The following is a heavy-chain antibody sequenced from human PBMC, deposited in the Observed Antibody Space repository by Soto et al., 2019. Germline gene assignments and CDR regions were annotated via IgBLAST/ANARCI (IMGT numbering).Heavy chain of an antibody. CDR3: AKDRLVVVVAGPSYYYGMDV. V-gene: IGHV3-30*18. J-gene: IGHJ6*02. CDR2: ISYDGSNK. CDR1: GFTFSSYG. D-gene: IGHD2-15*01. Sequence: GGSLRLSCAASGFTFSSYGMHWVRQAPGKGLEWVAVISYDGSNKYYADSVKGRFTISRDNSKNTLYLQMNSLRAEDTAVYYCAKDRLVVVVAGPSYYYGMDVWGQGTTVTVSS.